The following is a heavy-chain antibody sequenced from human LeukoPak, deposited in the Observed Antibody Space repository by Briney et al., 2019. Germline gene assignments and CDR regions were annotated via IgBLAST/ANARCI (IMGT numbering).Heavy chain of an antibody. CDR3: AKDISNWWFGELTNYYGMDV. CDR1: GFTFSSYG. Sequence: GGSLRLSCAASGFTFSSYGMHWVRQAPGKGLEWVAVISYDGSNKYYADSVKGRSTISRDNSKNTLYLQMNSLRAEDTAVYYCAKDISNWWFGELTNYYGMDVWGKGTTVTVSS. J-gene: IGHJ6*04. D-gene: IGHD3-10*01. CDR2: ISYDGSNK. V-gene: IGHV3-30*18.